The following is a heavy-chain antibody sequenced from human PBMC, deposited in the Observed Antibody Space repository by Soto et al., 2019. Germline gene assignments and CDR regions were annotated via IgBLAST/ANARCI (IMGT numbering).Heavy chain of an antibody. CDR1: GYTFTSYG. D-gene: IGHD2-15*01. CDR2: ISAYNGNT. CDR3: ARDDYCSGGSCYSVY. V-gene: IGHV1-18*01. Sequence: QVQLVQSGAEVKKPGTSVKVSCKASGYTFTSYGITWVRQAPGQGLEWMGWISAYNGNTNSAQKLQGRVSMTTDTSTSTAYMELRSLGSYDTAVYYCARDDYCSGGSCYSVYWGQGTLVTVSS. J-gene: IGHJ4*02.